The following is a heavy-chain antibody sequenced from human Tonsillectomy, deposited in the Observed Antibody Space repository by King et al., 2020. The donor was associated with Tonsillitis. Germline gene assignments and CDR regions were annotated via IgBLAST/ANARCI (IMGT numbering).Heavy chain of an antibody. D-gene: IGHD2-15*01. V-gene: IGHV3-48*02. J-gene: IGHJ4*02. CDR3: ARETPEYCSGGSCPTFDY. CDR2: ISSSSSTI. Sequence: VQLVESGGGLVQPGGSLRLSCAASGFTFSSYSMNWVRQAPGKGLEWVSYISSSSSTIYYADSVKGRFTISRDNAKNSLYLQMNSLRDEDTAVYYCARETPEYCSGGSCPTFDYWGQGTLVTVSS. CDR1: GFTFSSYS.